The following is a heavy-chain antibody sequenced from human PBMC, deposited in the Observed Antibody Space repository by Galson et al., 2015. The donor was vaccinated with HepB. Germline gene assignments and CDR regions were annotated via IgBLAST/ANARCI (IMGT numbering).Heavy chain of an antibody. Sequence: QSGAEVKKPGESLKISCKGSGYSFTSYWIGWVRQMPGKGLEWMGIIYPGDSDTRYSPSFQGQVTISADKSISTAYLQWSSLKASDTAMYYCASGEGALYSSSYPPRDWGQGTLVTVSS. CDR2: IYPGDSDT. J-gene: IGHJ4*02. V-gene: IGHV5-51*01. CDR3: ASGEGALYSSSYPPRD. D-gene: IGHD6-13*01. CDR1: GYSFTSYW.